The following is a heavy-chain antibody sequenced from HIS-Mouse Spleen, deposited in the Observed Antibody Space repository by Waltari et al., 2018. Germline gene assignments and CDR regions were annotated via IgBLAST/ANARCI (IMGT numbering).Heavy chain of an antibody. CDR1: GGSISSSSYY. D-gene: IGHD6-13*01. V-gene: IGHV4-39*07. CDR2: IYYSGSN. CDR3: AREIPYSSSWYDWYFDL. Sequence: QLQLQESGPGLVKPSETLSLTCTVSGGSISSSSYYWGWIRQPPGKGLEWIGSIYYSGSNSYNRPRKSRVTISVDTPKNQFPLKLSSVTAADTAVYYCAREIPYSSSWYDWYFDLWGRGTLVTVSS. J-gene: IGHJ2*01.